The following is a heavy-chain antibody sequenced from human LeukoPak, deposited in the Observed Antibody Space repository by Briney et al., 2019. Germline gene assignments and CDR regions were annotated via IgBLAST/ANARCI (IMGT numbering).Heavy chain of an antibody. J-gene: IGHJ5*02. CDR1: GGTFSSYT. CDR2: IIPILGIA. D-gene: IGHD2-2*01. V-gene: IGHV1-69*04. CDR3: ARDVRGYCSSTSCYWFDP. Sequence: SVKVSCKASGGTFSSYTISWVRQAPGQGLEWMGRIIPILGIANYEQKFQGRVTITADKSTSTAYMELSSLRSEDTAVYYCARDVRGYCSSTSCYWFDPWGQGTLVTVSS.